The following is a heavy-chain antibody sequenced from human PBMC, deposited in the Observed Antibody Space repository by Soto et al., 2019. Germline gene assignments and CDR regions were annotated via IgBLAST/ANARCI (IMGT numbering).Heavy chain of an antibody. V-gene: IGHV4-39*01. CDR3: ARLKGVATKYFGY. CDR2: IYYSGST. CDR1: GGSISSYY. Sequence: SETLSLTCTVSGGSISSYYWSWIRQPPGKGLEWIGSIYYSGSTYYNPSLKSRVTISVDTSKNQFSLKLSSVTAADTAVYYCARLKGVATKYFGYWGQGTLVTVSS. J-gene: IGHJ4*02. D-gene: IGHD5-12*01.